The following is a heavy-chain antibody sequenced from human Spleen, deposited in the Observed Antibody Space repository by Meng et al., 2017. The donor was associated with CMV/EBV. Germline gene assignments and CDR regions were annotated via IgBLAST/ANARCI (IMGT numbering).Heavy chain of an antibody. J-gene: IGHJ6*01. CDR3: ASGGHYGMDV. CDR1: GGSISGYY. V-gene: IGHV4-59*01. CDR2: IYDSGST. D-gene: IGHD3-10*01. Sequence: SETLSLTCTVSGGSISGYYWTWIRQPPGKGLEWIGYIYDSGSTDYNPSPKSRVTISVDTSKNQFSLKLTSVASADTAVYYCASGGHYGMDVWGQGATVTVSS.